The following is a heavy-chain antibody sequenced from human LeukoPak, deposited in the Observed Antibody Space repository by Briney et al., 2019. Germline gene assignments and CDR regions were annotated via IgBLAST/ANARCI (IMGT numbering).Heavy chain of an antibody. CDR3: ARGYDYVWGSYLPPFGY. J-gene: IGHJ4*02. D-gene: IGHD3-16*02. V-gene: IGHV4-34*01. Sequence: SETLSLTCAVYGGSFSGYYWSWIRQPPGKGLEWIGEINHSGSTNYNPSLKSRVTISVDTSKNQFSLKLHSVTAADTAVYYCARGYDYVWGSYLPPFGYWGQGTLVTVSS. CDR2: INHSGST. CDR1: GGSFSGYY.